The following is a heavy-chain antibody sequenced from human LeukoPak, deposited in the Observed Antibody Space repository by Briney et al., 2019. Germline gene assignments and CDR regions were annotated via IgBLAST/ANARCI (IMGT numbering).Heavy chain of an antibody. V-gene: IGHV3-11*04. CDR1: GLTFSDYY. D-gene: IGHD3-22*01. Sequence: GGSLRLFCEASGLTFSDYYMIWIRQAPGKGLVEISYISNNGRSIYYADSVKGRFTIPRDNAKNSLYLQMSSLRAEATGVYFCAREDIRCYSQRDHAFDIWGQGSMVTVYS. J-gene: IGHJ3*02. CDR2: ISNNGRSI. CDR3: AREDIRCYSQRDHAFDI.